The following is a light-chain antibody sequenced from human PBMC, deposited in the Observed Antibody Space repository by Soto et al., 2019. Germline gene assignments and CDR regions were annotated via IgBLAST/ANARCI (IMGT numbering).Light chain of an antibody. V-gene: IGLV2-23*01. CDR3: CSYAGSSTPEGYV. CDR1: SSDVGCYNL. CDR2: EGS. Sequence: QSVLTQPASVSGSPGQSITISCTGTSSDVGCYNLVSWYQQHPGKAPKLMIYEGSKRPSGVSNRFSGSKSGNTASLTISGLQAEDEADYYCCSYAGSSTPEGYVFGTGTKVTVL. J-gene: IGLJ1*01.